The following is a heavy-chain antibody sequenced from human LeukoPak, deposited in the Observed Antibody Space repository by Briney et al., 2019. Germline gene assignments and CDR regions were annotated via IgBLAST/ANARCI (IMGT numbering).Heavy chain of an antibody. J-gene: IGHJ1*01. V-gene: IGHV3-21*01. CDR3: ARGYDILTAGYFQH. CDR1: GFTFSSYS. D-gene: IGHD3-9*01. CDR2: ISSSSSYI. Sequence: GGSLRLSCAASGFTFSSYSMNWVRQAPGKGLEWVSSISSSSSYIYYADSVKGRFTISRDNAKNSLYLQMNSLRAEDTAVYYCARGYDILTAGYFQHWGQGTLVTVSS.